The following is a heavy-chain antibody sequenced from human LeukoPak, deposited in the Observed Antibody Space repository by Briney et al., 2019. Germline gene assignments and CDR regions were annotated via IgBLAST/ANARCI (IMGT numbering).Heavy chain of an antibody. CDR1: GGSISSGSYY. Sequence: SETLSLTCTVSGGSISSGSYYWSWIRQPAGKGLEWIGRIYTSGSTNYNPSLKSRVTISVDTSKNQFSLKLSSVTAADTAVYYCARDLEMVRGVSTWGQGTLVTVSS. CDR3: ARDLEMVRGVST. CDR2: IYTSGST. J-gene: IGHJ5*02. V-gene: IGHV4-61*02. D-gene: IGHD3-10*01.